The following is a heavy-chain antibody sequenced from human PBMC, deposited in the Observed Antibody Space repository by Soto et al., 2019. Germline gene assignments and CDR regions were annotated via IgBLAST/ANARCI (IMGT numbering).Heavy chain of an antibody. Sequence: QVQLQESGPGLVQPSQTLSLTCTVSGGSISSGGYYWSWNRQHPGTGLEWIGHISYSGSTYYNTSLESRVTISVDKSRNQFSLIVHSVTAADTAVYYCAGGVLHWGQGTLVTVSS. V-gene: IGHV4-31*03. J-gene: IGHJ4*01. CDR3: AGGVLH. CDR1: GGSISSGGYY. CDR2: ISYSGST.